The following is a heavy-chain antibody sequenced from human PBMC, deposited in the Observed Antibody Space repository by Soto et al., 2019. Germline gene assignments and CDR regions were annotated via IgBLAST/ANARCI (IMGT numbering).Heavy chain of an antibody. J-gene: IGHJ4*02. V-gene: IGHV1-2*02. Sequence: QVQLVQSGAEVKKPGASVKVSCKASGYTFTGYNMHWVRQAPGQGLEWIGWINPNSGATDFAQKFQGQVTMTRDTSISTAYMELSRLRSDDTAMYYCASVRVASGWYNSPDYWGQGTLVTVSS. CDR1: GYTFTGYN. CDR3: ASVRVASGWYNSPDY. CDR2: INPNSGAT. D-gene: IGHD6-19*01.